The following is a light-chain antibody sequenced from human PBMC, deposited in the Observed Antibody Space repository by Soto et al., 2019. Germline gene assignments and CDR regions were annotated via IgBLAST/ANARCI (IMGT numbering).Light chain of an antibody. Sequence: EIVMTQSPATLSVSPGERATLSCRASQNITGRLARYQQKLGQAPRLLIYGASTRATGIPARFSGSGSGTDFSLTISRLEPEDFAVYYCQQYGSSPPITFGQGTRLEIK. CDR1: QNITGR. CDR3: QQYGSSPPIT. CDR2: GAS. J-gene: IGKJ5*01. V-gene: IGKV3-20*01.